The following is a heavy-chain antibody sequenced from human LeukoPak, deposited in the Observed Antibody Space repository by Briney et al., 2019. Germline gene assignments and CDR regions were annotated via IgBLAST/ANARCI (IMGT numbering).Heavy chain of an antibody. D-gene: IGHD3-3*01. Sequence: SETLSLTCAVYGGSFSGYYWSWIRQPPGKGLEWIGEINHSGSTNYNLSLKSRVTISVDTSKNQFSLKLSSVTAADTAVYYCARGLRFLEWLPHHYYMDVWGKGTTVTVSS. CDR2: INHSGST. V-gene: IGHV4-34*01. CDR1: GGSFSGYY. J-gene: IGHJ6*03. CDR3: ARGLRFLEWLPHHYYMDV.